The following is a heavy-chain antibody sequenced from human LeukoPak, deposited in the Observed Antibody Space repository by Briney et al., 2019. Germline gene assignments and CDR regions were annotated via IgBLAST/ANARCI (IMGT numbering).Heavy chain of an antibody. D-gene: IGHD6-19*01. Sequence: GGSLRLSCAASGFTFSSYAMDWVRQAPGKGLEWVAFIRSDGSNKYYADSVKGRFTISRDNSKNTLYLQMNSLRAEDTAVYYCANFKAAVAGYWGQGTLVTVSS. CDR3: ANFKAAVAGY. CDR2: IRSDGSNK. CDR1: GFTFSSYA. V-gene: IGHV3-30*02. J-gene: IGHJ4*02.